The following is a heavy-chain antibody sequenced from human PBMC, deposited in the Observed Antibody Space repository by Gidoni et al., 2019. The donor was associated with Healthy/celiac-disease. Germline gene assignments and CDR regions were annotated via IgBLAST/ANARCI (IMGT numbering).Heavy chain of an antibody. J-gene: IGHJ3*02. CDR3: ARSWNTYYYDSSGYSLGAFDI. CDR2: IYYSGST. Sequence: QVQLQESGPGLVKPSETLSLTCTVSGGSISSYYWSWIRQPPGKGLEWIGYIYYSGSTNYNPSLKSRVTISVDTSKNQFSLKLSSVTAADTAVYYCARSWNTYYYDSSGYSLGAFDIWGQGTMVTVSS. D-gene: IGHD3-22*01. CDR1: GGSISSYY. V-gene: IGHV4-59*01.